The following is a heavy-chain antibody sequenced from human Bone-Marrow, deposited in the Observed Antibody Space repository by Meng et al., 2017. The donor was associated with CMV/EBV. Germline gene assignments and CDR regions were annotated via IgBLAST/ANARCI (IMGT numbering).Heavy chain of an antibody. J-gene: IGHJ4*02. CDR3: AAGQYSGHDFDL. Sequence: ASVKVSCKASGYTFTSYGITWVRQAPGQGLEWMGWISTYTGDRNYEQKLQGRVTMTTDTSTSTAYMELRSLRSDDTAVYYCAAGQYSGHDFDLWGQGTRVTGSS. CDR1: GYTFTSYG. CDR2: ISTYTGDR. D-gene: IGHD5-12*01. V-gene: IGHV1-18*01.